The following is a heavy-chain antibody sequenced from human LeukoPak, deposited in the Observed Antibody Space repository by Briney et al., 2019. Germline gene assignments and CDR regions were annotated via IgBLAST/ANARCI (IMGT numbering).Heavy chain of an antibody. D-gene: IGHD6-6*01. J-gene: IGHJ6*03. V-gene: IGHV4-59*12. CDR1: GGSISSYY. CDR2: IYYSGST. Sequence: SETLSLTCTVSGGSISSYYWSWIRQPPGKGLEWIGYIYYSGSTNYNPSLKSRVTMSVDTSKNQFSLKLSSVTAADTAVYYCARGSSSSDYYYYMDVWGKGTTVTVSS. CDR3: ARGSSSSDYYYYMDV.